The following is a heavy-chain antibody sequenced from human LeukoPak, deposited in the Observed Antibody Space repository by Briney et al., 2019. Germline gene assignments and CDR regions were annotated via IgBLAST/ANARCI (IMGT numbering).Heavy chain of an antibody. V-gene: IGHV1-18*01. CDR1: GGTFTSYG. Sequence: ASVKVSCKASGGTFTSYGISWVRQAPGQGLEWMGWISAYNGNTNYAQKLQGRVTMTTDTSTSTAYMELRSLRSDDSAVYYCARGSSFGFSMGYWGQGTLVTVSS. J-gene: IGHJ4*02. CDR3: ARGSSFGFSMGY. CDR2: ISAYNGNT. D-gene: IGHD1-26*01.